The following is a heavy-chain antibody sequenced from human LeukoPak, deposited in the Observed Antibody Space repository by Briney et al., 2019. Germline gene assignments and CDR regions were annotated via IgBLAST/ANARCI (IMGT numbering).Heavy chain of an antibody. V-gene: IGHV1-2*02. D-gene: IGHD1-26*01. J-gene: IGHJ4*02. Sequence: ASVTVSCTTSAYTFSDYYTHWVRQAPGQGLEWMGWINPNRAATNYARRFQGRVTMNRDTSISTAYMELSRLTSDDTAVYYCARIRGGNNYHFDFWGQGTLVTVSS. CDR2: INPNRAAT. CDR1: AYTFSDYY. CDR3: ARIRGGNNYHFDF.